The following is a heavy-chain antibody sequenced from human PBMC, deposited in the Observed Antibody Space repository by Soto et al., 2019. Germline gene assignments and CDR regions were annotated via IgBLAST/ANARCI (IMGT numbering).Heavy chain of an antibody. CDR1: AFTFSSYA. D-gene: IGHD3-10*01. J-gene: IGHJ6*02. CDR3: AKDLYRYYGSAYYYYGMDV. Sequence: QVQLVESGGGVVQPGRSLRLSCAASAFTFSSYAMHWVRQVPGKGLEWVAVISYDGGIKYYADSVKGRFTISRDNSKNTLYLQMNSLRAEDTAVYYCAKDLYRYYGSAYYYYGMDVWGQGTTVTVSS. V-gene: IGHV3-30*18. CDR2: ISYDGGIK.